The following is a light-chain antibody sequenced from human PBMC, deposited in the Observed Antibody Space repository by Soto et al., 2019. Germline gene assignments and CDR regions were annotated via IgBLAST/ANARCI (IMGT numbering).Light chain of an antibody. CDR1: QSVSNN. J-gene: IGKJ1*01. CDR2: RAT. Sequence: PGERATLSCRASQSVSNNLAWYQQRPGQAPRLLIFRATNRATGVPDRFRATGSGTEFTLTISSLQSEDFAVYYCQQYNNWPPGTFGQGNKVEIK. CDR3: QQYNNWPPGT. V-gene: IGKV3-15*01.